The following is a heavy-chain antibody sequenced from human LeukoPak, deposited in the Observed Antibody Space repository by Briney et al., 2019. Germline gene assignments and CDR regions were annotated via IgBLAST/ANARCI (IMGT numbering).Heavy chain of an antibody. CDR3: ARLGGGSYSGSYYVAFDI. D-gene: IGHD1-26*01. CDR1: GGSISSGGYY. Sequence: SETLSLTCTVSGGSISSGGYYWSWIRQPPGKGLEWIGYIYYSGSTNYTPSLKSRVTISVDTSKNQSSLKLSSVTAADTAVYYCARLGGGSYSGSYYVAFDIWGQGTMVTVSS. CDR2: IYYSGST. V-gene: IGHV4-61*08. J-gene: IGHJ3*02.